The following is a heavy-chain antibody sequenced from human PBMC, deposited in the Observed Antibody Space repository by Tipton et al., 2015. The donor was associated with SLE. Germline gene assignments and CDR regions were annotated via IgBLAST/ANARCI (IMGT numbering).Heavy chain of an antibody. CDR2: IYYSGST. D-gene: IGHD2-8*01. J-gene: IGHJ4*02. CDR1: GGSISSSSYY. CDR3: ARPYPPTPLMARPPLSDATPNNHSPLRLTPVTAADTAVFYCARHGWQQLDRDGFDF. V-gene: IGHV4-39*01. Sequence: TLSLTCTVSGGSISSSSYYWGWIRQPPGKGLEWIGSIYYSGSTYYTPSLKSRVSISVDTSKNQFSLRLNSVTAADTAGFYCARPYPPTPLMARPPLSDATPNNHSPLRLTPVTAADTAVFYCARHGWQQLDRDGFDFWGQGTLVTVSS.